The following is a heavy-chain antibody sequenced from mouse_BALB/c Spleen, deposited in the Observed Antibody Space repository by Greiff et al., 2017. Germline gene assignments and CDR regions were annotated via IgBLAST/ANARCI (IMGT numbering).Heavy chain of an antibody. Sequence: ESGPGLLQPSQTLSLTCSFSGFSLSTSGMGVGWIRPPSGLGLEWLVHIYWDDDKHYNPSLKSRRTISKDTSSNQVFLKITSVDTADTATYYCARSYYCRYDELAYWGQGTLVTVSA. V-gene: IGHV8-12*01. CDR1: GFSLSTSGMG. CDR3: ARSYYCRYDELAY. J-gene: IGHJ3*01. CDR2: IYWDDDK. D-gene: IGHD2-14*01.